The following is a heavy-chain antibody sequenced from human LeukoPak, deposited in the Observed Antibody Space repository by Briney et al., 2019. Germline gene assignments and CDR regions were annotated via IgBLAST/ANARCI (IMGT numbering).Heavy chain of an antibody. D-gene: IGHD3-10*01. V-gene: IGHV3-11*01. Sequence: GGSLRLSCAASRFTFSDYYMSWIRQAPGKGLEWVSYISSSGSTIYYADSVKGRFTISRDNAKNSLYLQMNSLRAEDTAVYYCAKDYYYGSGSNRAMDVWGQGTTVTVSS. J-gene: IGHJ6*02. CDR2: ISSSGSTI. CDR1: RFTFSDYY. CDR3: AKDYYYGSGSNRAMDV.